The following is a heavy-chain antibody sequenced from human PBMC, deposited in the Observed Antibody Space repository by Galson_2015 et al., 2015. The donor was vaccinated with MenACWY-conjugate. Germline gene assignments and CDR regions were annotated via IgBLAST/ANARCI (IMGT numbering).Heavy chain of an antibody. J-gene: IGHJ4*02. Sequence: TLSLTCTVSGGSISSHYWSWFRQPPGKGLEWIAYIRDTGSLKDNPSLKSRVTMSADKSNNQFSLRLISVTAADTAVYYCARIPTWGPSFGYFDYWGQGILVAVSS. CDR3: ARIPTWGPSFGYFDY. V-gene: IGHV4-59*08. D-gene: IGHD7-27*01. CDR1: GGSISSHY. CDR2: IRDTGSL.